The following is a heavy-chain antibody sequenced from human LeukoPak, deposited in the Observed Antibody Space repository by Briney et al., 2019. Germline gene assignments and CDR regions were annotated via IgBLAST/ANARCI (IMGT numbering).Heavy chain of an antibody. V-gene: IGHV4-59*11. J-gene: IGHJ4*02. CDR1: GVSISSHY. Sequence: PSETLCLTCTVSGVSISSHYWSWIRQSPGKGLEWIGNIYYTGSTNYNPSLKSRVAISIDTSKNQFSLTLHSVTAADAAVYYCASAGNPHYFDFWGQGPLVTVSS. CDR3: ASAGNPHYFDF. CDR2: IYYTGST.